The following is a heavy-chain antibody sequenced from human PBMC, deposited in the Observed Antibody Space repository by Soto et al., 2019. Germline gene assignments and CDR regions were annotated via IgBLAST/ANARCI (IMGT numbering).Heavy chain of an antibody. Sequence: GGSLRLSCAASGFTFSSYEMNWVRQAPGKGLEWVSYISSSGSTIYYADSVKGRFTISRDNAKNSLYLHMNSLRAEDTAVYYCARVPQIGAFDIWGQGTMVTVSS. CDR3: ARVPQIGAFDI. D-gene: IGHD3-16*01. CDR2: ISSSGSTI. J-gene: IGHJ3*02. CDR1: GFTFSSYE. V-gene: IGHV3-48*03.